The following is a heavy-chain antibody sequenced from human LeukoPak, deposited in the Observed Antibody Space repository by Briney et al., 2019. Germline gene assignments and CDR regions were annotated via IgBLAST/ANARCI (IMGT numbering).Heavy chain of an antibody. CDR2: ISGSGGST. V-gene: IGHV3-23*01. Sequence: GGSLRLSCAASGFTFTNYPMSWVPPAPGKGLEWVSAISGSGGSTYYAASVKGRFTISRDNSTNTLDLQINSLRAEDTAVCSCAKGVLEGRPDNWGQGTLVTASS. J-gene: IGHJ4*01. D-gene: IGHD1-1*01. CDR3: AKGVLEGRPDN. CDR1: GFTFTNYP.